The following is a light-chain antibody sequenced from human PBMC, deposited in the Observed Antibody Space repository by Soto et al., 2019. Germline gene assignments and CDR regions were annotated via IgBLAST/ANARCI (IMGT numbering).Light chain of an antibody. CDR3: QQRSNWPRLT. CDR1: QNVSSY. Sequence: EVVLTQSPATLSLSPGERATLSCRASQNVSSYLAWYQQKPGQAPRLLIYDASNRAIGIPARFSGSGSGTDFTLTISSLQPEDFAVYFCQQRSNWPRLTFGGGTKVEI. V-gene: IGKV3-11*01. J-gene: IGKJ4*01. CDR2: DAS.